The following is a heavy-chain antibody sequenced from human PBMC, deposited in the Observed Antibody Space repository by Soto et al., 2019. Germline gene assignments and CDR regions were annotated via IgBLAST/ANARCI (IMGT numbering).Heavy chain of an antibody. Sequence: PGGSLRLSCAASGFTFSSYGMHWVRQAPGKGLEWVAVIWYDGSNKYYADSVKGRFTISRDNSKNTLYLQMNSLRAEDTAVYYCAREIAVAGPGSFDYWGQGTLVTVSS. V-gene: IGHV3-33*01. CDR2: IWYDGSNK. J-gene: IGHJ4*02. CDR1: GFTFSSYG. D-gene: IGHD6-19*01. CDR3: AREIAVAGPGSFDY.